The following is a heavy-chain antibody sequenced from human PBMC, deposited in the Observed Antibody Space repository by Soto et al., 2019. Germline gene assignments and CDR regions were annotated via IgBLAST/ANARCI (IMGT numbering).Heavy chain of an antibody. CDR1: GFTFSSYA. CDR2: IRGNGDPP. V-gene: IGHV3-64D*06. D-gene: IGHD5-12*01. J-gene: IGHJ4*02. CDR3: VKSRGGNNFDFFD. Sequence: GGSLRLSCSASGFTFSSYAMHWVRQAPGKGLEYVSGIRGNGDPPFYADSVKGRFIISRDISKNTLFLQMSSLSADDTAVYYCVKSRGGNNFDFFDWGQGALVTVS.